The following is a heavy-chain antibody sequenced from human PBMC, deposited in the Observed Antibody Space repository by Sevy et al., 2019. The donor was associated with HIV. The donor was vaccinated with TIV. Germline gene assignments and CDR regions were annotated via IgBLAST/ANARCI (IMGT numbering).Heavy chain of an antibody. Sequence: GGSLRLSCAASGFTFSSYDMHCVRQATGKGLEWVSAIGTAGDTYYPGSVKGRFTISRDVSKSTLYLQMNSLTAEDTTMFYCAKTLQMVPFHPHYFDYWGQGTLVTVSS. V-gene: IGHV3-13*01. CDR1: GFTFSSYD. J-gene: IGHJ4*02. CDR2: IGTAGDT. CDR3: AKTLQMVPFHPHYFDY. D-gene: IGHD2-21*01.